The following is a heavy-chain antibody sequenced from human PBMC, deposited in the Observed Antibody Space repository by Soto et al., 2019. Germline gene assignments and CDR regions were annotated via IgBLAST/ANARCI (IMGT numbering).Heavy chain of an antibody. J-gene: IGHJ4*02. V-gene: IGHV1-18*01. CDR2: ISAYNYDT. CDR3: ARGTRRTADH. Sequence: QVQLVQSGGEVKKPGASVRVSCRTSGYIFTSYGISWVRQAPGQGLEWMGWISAYNYDTVYAQKFQGRLSLTTDTATTTAYMELRRLSSDDTAVYYCARGTRRTADHWGQGTLVTVSS. D-gene: IGHD1-1*01. CDR1: GYIFTSYG.